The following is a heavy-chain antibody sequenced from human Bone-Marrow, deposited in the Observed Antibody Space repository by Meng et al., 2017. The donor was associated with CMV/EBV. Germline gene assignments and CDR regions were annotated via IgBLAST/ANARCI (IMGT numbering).Heavy chain of an antibody. V-gene: IGHV1-2*02. D-gene: IGHD1-26*01. CDR3: ARDFSGSYDF. Sequence: KISCTASGYTFPASYLHWVRHAPGQGLEWMGWINPNSGVTNYAQNFQGRLSMTRDTSISTASMELTNLISDDTAVYYCARDFSGSYDFWGQGTLVTVSS. J-gene: IGHJ4*02. CDR2: INPNSGVT. CDR1: GYTFPASY.